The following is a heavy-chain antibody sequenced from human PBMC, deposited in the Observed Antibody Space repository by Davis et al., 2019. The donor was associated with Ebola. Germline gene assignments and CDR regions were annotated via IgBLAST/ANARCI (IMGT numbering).Heavy chain of an antibody. D-gene: IGHD6-13*01. V-gene: IGHV4-34*01. Sequence: SETLSLTCAVYGGSFSGYYWSWIRQPPGKGLEWIGSIYYSGSTYYNPSLKSRVTISVDTSKNQFSLKLSSVTAADTAVYYCARGRSSWLYYGMDVWGQGTTVTVSS. CDR2: IYYSGST. J-gene: IGHJ6*02. CDR3: ARGRSSWLYYGMDV. CDR1: GGSFSGYY.